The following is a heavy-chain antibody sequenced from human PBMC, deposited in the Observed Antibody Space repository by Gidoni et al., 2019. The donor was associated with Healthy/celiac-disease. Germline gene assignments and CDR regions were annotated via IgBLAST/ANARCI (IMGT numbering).Heavy chain of an antibody. D-gene: IGHD5-18*01. CDR1: GFTFSSYE. Sequence: EVQLVESGGGLVQPGGSLRLSCAASGFTFSSYEMNWVRQAPGKGLEWVSYISSSGSTIYYADSVKGRFTISRDNAKNSLYLQMNSLRAEDTAVYYCARDEADTAMVMYYYYGMDVWGQGTTVTVSS. CDR2: ISSSGSTI. CDR3: ARDEADTAMVMYYYYGMDV. V-gene: IGHV3-48*03. J-gene: IGHJ6*02.